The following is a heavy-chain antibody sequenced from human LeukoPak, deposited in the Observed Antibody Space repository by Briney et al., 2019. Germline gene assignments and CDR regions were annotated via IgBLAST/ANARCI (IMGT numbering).Heavy chain of an antibody. V-gene: IGHV3-21*04. Sequence: GGSLRLSCAASGFTFSSYSMNWVRQAPGKGLEWVSSISSSSSYIYYADSVKGRFTISRDNSKNTLYLQMNSLRAEDTAVYYCAKRRGLTQPIDYWGQGTLVTVSS. CDR1: GFTFSSYS. CDR2: ISSSSSYI. CDR3: AKRRGLTQPIDY. D-gene: IGHD3-10*01. J-gene: IGHJ4*02.